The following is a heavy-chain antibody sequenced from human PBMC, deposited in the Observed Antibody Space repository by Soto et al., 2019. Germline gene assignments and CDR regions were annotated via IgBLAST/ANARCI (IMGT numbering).Heavy chain of an antibody. V-gene: IGHV3-23*01. Sequence: EVQLLESGGGLVQPGGSLRLSCAASGFTFSSYAMSWVRQAPGKGLEWVSAISGSGGSTYYADSVKGRCPISRDNSKNTLYLQMNSLSAEDTAVYYCSKDFFGVVMTPSDYWGQGTLVTVSS. CDR3: SKDFFGVVMTPSDY. D-gene: IGHD3-3*01. CDR1: GFTFSSYA. J-gene: IGHJ4*02. CDR2: ISGSGGST.